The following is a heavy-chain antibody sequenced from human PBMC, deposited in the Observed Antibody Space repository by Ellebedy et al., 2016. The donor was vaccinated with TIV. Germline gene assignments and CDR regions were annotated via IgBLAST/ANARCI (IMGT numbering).Heavy chain of an antibody. D-gene: IGHD2-2*01. CDR2: IYYSGST. V-gene: IGHV4-61*01. J-gene: IGHJ5*02. CDR1: GGSVSSGSYY. CDR3: ARASRGYQLLSPFDP. Sequence: SETLSLTXTVSGGSVSSGSYYWSWIRQPPGKGLEWIGYIYYSGSTNYNPSLKSRVTISVDTSKNQFSLKLSSVTAADTAVYYCARASRGYQLLSPFDPWGQGTLVTVSS.